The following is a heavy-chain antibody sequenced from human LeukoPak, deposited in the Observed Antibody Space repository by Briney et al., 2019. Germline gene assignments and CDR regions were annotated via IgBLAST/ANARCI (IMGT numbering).Heavy chain of an antibody. CDR1: GFTFSSYA. CDR2: ISSNGGST. Sequence: GGSLRLSCAASGFTFSSYAMHWVRQAPGKGLEYVSAISSNGGSTYYANSVKGRFTISRDNSKNTLYLQMGSLGAEDMAVYYCAVLTMDYFDYWGQGTLVTVSS. V-gene: IGHV3-64*01. CDR3: AVLTMDYFDY. D-gene: IGHD2-8*01. J-gene: IGHJ4*02.